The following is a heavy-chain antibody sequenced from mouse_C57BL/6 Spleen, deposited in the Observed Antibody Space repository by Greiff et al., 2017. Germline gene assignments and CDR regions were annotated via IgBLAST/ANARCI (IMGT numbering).Heavy chain of an antibody. J-gene: IGHJ3*01. D-gene: IGHD2-4*01. CDR3: ARRDYDGAWFAD. V-gene: IGHV1-22*01. Sequence: EVQLQQSGPELVKPGASVKMSCKASGYTFTDYNMHWVQQSHGKSLEWIGYINPNNGGTSYNQKFKGKAPLTVNKSSSTAYMELRSLTSEDSAVDYCARRDYDGAWFADWGQGTLVTVSA. CDR2: INPNNGGT. CDR1: GYTFTDYN.